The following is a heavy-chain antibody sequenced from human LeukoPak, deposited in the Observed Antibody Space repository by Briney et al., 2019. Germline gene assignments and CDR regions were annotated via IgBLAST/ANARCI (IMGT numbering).Heavy chain of an antibody. V-gene: IGHV1-8*01. CDR3: ARGQQLHFTLNWFDP. J-gene: IGHJ5*02. CDR1: GYTFTSYD. Sequence: GASVKVSCKASGYTFTSYDINWVRQATGQGLEWMGWMNPNGGNTGYAQKFQGRVTMTRNTSISTAYMELSSLRSEDTAVYYCARGQQLHFTLNWFDPWGQGTLVTVSS. CDR2: MNPNGGNT. D-gene: IGHD6-13*01.